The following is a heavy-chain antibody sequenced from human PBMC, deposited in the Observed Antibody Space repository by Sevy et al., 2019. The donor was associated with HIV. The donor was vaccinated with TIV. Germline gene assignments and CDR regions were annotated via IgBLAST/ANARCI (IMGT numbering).Heavy chain of an antibody. CDR1: GDSISGYY. CDR3: ARGAPNYYYAMDV. J-gene: IGHJ6*02. CDR2: IFYSRST. Sequence: SETLSLTCTVSGDSISGYYWNWIRQPPGKGLDWIGYIFYSRSTNYSPSLKSRVTISKDTSKNQFSLKLSSVTAADTALYYCARGAPNYYYAMDVWGQGTTVTVSS. V-gene: IGHV4-59*01.